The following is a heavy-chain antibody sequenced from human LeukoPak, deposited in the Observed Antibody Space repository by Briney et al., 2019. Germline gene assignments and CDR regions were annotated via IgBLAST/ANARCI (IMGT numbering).Heavy chain of an antibody. CDR1: GGSISSYY. Sequence: SETLSLTCTVSGGSISSYYWSWVRQPAGKGLEWIGRIYTSGSTNYNPSLKSRVTMSVDTSKNQFSLKLSSVTAADTAVYYCARDRAVAAHYYYYGMDAWGQGTTVTVSS. CDR2: IYTSGST. J-gene: IGHJ6*02. V-gene: IGHV4-4*07. D-gene: IGHD6-19*01. CDR3: ARDRAVAAHYYYYGMDA.